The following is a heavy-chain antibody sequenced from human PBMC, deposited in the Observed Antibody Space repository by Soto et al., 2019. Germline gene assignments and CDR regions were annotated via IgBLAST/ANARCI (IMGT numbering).Heavy chain of an antibody. CDR2: IYHSGST. V-gene: IGHV4-4*02. CDR3: ARDHFRVTKGRVAFDI. J-gene: IGHJ3*02. CDR1: GGSISSSNW. D-gene: IGHD4-17*01. Sequence: SGTLSLTCAVSGGSISSSNWWRWVRQPPGKGLEWIGEIYHSGSTNYNPSLKSRVTISVDKSKNQFSLKLSSVTAADTAVYYCARDHFRVTKGRVAFDIWGQGTTVTVSS.